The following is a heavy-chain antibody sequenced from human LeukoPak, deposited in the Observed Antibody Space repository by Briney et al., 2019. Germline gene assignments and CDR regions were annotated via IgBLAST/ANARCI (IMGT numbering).Heavy chain of an antibody. CDR1: GYSFTSYW. CDR2: IYPGDSDT. D-gene: IGHD4-17*01. J-gene: IGHJ4*02. CDR3: ARRSYGDYHFDY. V-gene: IGHV5-51*01. Sequence: KGGESLKISCKGSGYSFTSYWISWVRQMPGKGLEWMGIIYPGDSDTRYSPSFQGQVTISADKSITTAYLQWNSLEASDTAMYYCARRSYGDYHFDYWGQGTLVTVSS.